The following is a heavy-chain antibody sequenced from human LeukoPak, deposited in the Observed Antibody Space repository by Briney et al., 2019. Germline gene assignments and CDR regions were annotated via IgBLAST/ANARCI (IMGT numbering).Heavy chain of an antibody. D-gene: IGHD6-13*01. CDR2: IYYSGST. Sequence: SETLSLTCTVSGGSISSSSYYWGWIRQPPGKGLEWIGSIYYSGSTYYNPSLKSRVTISVDTSKNQFSLKLSSVTAADTAVYYCARSMGQHRPRYSSSWYYFDYWGQGTLVTVS. J-gene: IGHJ4*02. V-gene: IGHV4-39*01. CDR1: GGSISSSSYY. CDR3: ARSMGQHRPRYSSSWYYFDY.